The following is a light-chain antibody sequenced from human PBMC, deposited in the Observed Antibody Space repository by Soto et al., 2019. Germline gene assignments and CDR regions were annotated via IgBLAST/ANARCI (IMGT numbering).Light chain of an antibody. CDR3: QQYNNWPIT. Sequence: EMVMTQSPATLSVSPGERATLSCRASQSVRNDLAWYQQKPGQAPSLLIYDASTRATGIPARFSGSGSGTEFTLSISSLQSEDFAVYYCQQYNNWPITCGQGTRLEIK. V-gene: IGKV3-15*01. CDR2: DAS. CDR1: QSVRND. J-gene: IGKJ5*01.